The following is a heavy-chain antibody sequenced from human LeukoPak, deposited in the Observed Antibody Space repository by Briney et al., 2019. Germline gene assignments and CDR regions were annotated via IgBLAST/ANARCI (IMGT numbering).Heavy chain of an antibody. J-gene: IGHJ4*02. CDR1: GFTFSRYS. V-gene: IGHV3-21*05. D-gene: IGHD3-10*01. Sequence: GGALRHSRVASGFTFSRYSMNWVGQARGRGVEWVSYICISSCYIYFADSVKSRFTISRGNAKNSLYLQMNSLRAEDTAVYYWARVGAGRFGELLKRDYYFDYWGQGTLVTVSS. CDR2: ICISSCYI. CDR3: ARVGAGRFGELLKRDYYFDY.